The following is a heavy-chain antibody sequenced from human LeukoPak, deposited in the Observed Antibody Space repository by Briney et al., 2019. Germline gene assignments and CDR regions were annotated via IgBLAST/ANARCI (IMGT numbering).Heavy chain of an antibody. J-gene: IGHJ3*02. CDR3: ARVPHNYYDSSGHYPYDALDI. CDR2: IYHSGST. CDR1: GGSISSGGYS. D-gene: IGHD3-22*01. V-gene: IGHV4-30-2*01. Sequence: PSQTLSLTCAVSGGSISSGGYSWSWIRQPPGKGLEWIGYIYHSGSTCYNPSLKSRVTIPVDRSKNQFSLKLSSVTAADTTVYYCARVPHNYYDSSGHYPYDALDIWGQGTMVTVSS.